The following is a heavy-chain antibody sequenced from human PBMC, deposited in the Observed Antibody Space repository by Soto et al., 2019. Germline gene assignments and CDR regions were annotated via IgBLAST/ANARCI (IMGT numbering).Heavy chain of an antibody. CDR2: MSYDGGNK. V-gene: IGHV3-30-3*02. CDR3: AKKGGLSYPDVMDV. D-gene: IGHD3-16*02. Sequence: VQLVESGGGLVQPGGSLRLSCAASGFTFSSYEMNWVRQAPGKGLEWVAVMSYDGGNKYYADSVKGRFTISRDNSKNTLYLQMNSMRPEDTAVYYCAKKGGLSYPDVMDVWGQGTTVTVSS. CDR1: GFTFSSYE. J-gene: IGHJ6*02.